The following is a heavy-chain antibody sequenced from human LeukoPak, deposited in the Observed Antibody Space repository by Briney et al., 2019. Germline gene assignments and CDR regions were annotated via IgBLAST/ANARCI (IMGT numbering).Heavy chain of an antibody. CDR3: ARTRVDSSALDALDI. Sequence: GGSLRLSCAASGLSVSGNYMSWVRQAPGKGLEWVSVLYPDGRTFYPDSVKGRFTISRDISKNTLYLQMNSLRVEDTAVYYCARTRVDSSALDALDIWGQGTLVTVSS. D-gene: IGHD3-22*01. CDR1: GLSVSGNY. J-gene: IGHJ3*02. V-gene: IGHV3-53*01. CDR2: LYPDGRT.